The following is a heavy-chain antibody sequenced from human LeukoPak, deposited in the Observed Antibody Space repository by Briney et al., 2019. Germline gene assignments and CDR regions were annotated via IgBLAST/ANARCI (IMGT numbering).Heavy chain of an antibody. J-gene: IGHJ3*02. CDR3: AKDGAILLWFGERSEDAFDI. CDR2: ISGSGGST. Sequence: PGGSLRLSCAASGFTFSSYAMSWFRQAPGKGLEWVSAISGSGGSTYYADSVKGRFTISRDNSKNTLYLQMNSLRAEDTAVYYCAKDGAILLWFGERSEDAFDIWGQGTMVTVSS. D-gene: IGHD3-10*01. V-gene: IGHV3-23*01. CDR1: GFTFSSYA.